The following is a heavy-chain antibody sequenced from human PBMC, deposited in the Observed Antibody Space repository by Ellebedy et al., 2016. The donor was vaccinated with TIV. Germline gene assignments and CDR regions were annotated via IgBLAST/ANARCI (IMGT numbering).Heavy chain of an antibody. Sequence: GGSLRLSCKTSGYTFTSYGISWVRQAPGQGLEWMGWISVHSGNANYAPKFQGRVTMTTDTSTSAAYMDLRSLRSDDTAVYYCARASRTYYGSGIDYWGQGTLVTVSS. D-gene: IGHD3-10*01. CDR1: GYTFTSYG. V-gene: IGHV1-18*01. CDR3: ARASRTYYGSGIDY. J-gene: IGHJ4*02. CDR2: ISVHSGNA.